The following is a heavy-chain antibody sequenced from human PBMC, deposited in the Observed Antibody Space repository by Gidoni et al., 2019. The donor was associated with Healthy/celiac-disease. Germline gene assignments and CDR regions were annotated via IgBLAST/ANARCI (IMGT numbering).Heavy chain of an antibody. J-gene: IGHJ6*02. CDR1: GFTFDDDT. V-gene: IGHV3-43*01. CDR2: ISWDGGST. Sequence: EVQLVESGGVVVQPGGSLRLSCAASGFTFDDDTMHWVRQAPGKGLEWVSLISWDGGSTYYADSVKGRFTISRDNSKNSLYLQMNSLRTEDTALYYCAKGGPLYYYYGMDVWGQGTTVTVSS. CDR3: AKGGPLYYYYGMDV.